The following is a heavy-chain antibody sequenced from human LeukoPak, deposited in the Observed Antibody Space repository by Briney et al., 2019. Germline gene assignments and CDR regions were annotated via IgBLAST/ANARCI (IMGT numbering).Heavy chain of an antibody. CDR2: IWYDGSNK. Sequence: GGSLRLSCAASGFTFSSYGMHWVRQAPGKGLEWVAVIWYDGSNKYYADSVKGRFTISRDNSKNTLYLQMNSLRAEDTAVYYCARDINRYDILTEFYYYYGMDVWGQGTTVTVSS. CDR3: ARDINRYDILTEFYYYYGMDV. V-gene: IGHV3-33*01. D-gene: IGHD3-9*01. J-gene: IGHJ6*02. CDR1: GFTFSSYG.